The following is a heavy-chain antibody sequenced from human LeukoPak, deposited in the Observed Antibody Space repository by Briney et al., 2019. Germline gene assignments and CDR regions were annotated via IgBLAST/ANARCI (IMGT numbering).Heavy chain of an antibody. V-gene: IGHV3-21*01. CDR2: ISSSSSYI. Sequence: GGSLRVSCAASGFTFISYSMNWVRQAPGKGLEWVSSISSSSSYIYYADSVKGRFTISRDNAKHSLYLQMNSPRAEDTAVYYCARAHNWKYGTFDYWGQGTLVTVSS. CDR1: GFTFISYS. D-gene: IGHD1-7*01. CDR3: ARAHNWKYGTFDY. J-gene: IGHJ4*02.